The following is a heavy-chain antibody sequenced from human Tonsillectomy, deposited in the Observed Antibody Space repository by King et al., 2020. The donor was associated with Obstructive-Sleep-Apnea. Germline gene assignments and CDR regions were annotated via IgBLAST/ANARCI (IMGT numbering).Heavy chain of an antibody. CDR3: AAPTGIAVAGGGYYYYGMDV. CDR1: GFTFSSYA. V-gene: IGHV3-23*04. J-gene: IGHJ6*02. Sequence: EVQLVESGGGLVQPGGSLRLSCAASGFTFSSYAMSWVRQAPGKGLEWVSAISGSGGSTYYADSVKGRFTISRDNSKNTLYLQMNSLRAEDTAVYYCAAPTGIAVAGGGYYYYGMDVWGQGTTVTVSS. CDR2: ISGSGGST. D-gene: IGHD6-19*01.